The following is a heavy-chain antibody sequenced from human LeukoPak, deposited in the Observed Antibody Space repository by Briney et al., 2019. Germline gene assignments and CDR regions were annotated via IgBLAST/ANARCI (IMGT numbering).Heavy chain of an antibody. CDR1: GFTFSSYW. V-gene: IGHV3-7*01. Sequence: GGSLRLSCAASGFTFSSYWMSWVRQAPGKGLEWVANIKQDGSEKYYVDSVKGRFTISRDNAKNSLYLQMNSLRAEDTAVYYCASDYGGKVGAFDIWGQGTMVTVSS. J-gene: IGHJ3*02. D-gene: IGHD4-23*01. CDR3: ASDYGGKVGAFDI. CDR2: IKQDGSEK.